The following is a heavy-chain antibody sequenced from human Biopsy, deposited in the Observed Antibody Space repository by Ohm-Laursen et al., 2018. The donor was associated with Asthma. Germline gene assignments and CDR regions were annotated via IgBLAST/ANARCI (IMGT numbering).Heavy chain of an antibody. D-gene: IGHD6-19*01. CDR2: IYYSGST. CDR3: ARVWAGGFDS. CDR1: GGSINIGDYY. Sequence: SQTLSLTCAVSGGSINIGDYYWSWIRQHPVKGLEWIGYIYYSGSTYYNPSLKSRVTLSVDTSNNQFSLKLSSVTAADTAFYYCARVWAGGFDSWGQGTLVTVSS. V-gene: IGHV4-31*11. J-gene: IGHJ4*02.